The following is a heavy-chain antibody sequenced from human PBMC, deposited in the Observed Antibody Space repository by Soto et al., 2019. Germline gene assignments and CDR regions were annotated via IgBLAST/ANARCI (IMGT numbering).Heavy chain of an antibody. V-gene: IGHV1-69*13. J-gene: IGHJ6*02. CDR2: IIPIFGTA. CDR1: GGTFSSYA. CDR3: ARAIYYDSSGPPPGYYYGMDV. Sequence: GASVKVSCKASGGTFSSYAISWVRQAPGQGLEWMGGIIPIFGTANYAQKFQGRVTITADESTSTAYMELSSLRSEDTAVYYCARAIYYDSSGPPPGYYYGMDVWGQGTTVTVSS. D-gene: IGHD3-22*01.